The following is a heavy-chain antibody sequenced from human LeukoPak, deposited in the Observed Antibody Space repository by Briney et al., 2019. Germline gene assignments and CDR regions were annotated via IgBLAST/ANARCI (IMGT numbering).Heavy chain of an antibody. J-gene: IGHJ4*02. CDR1: GGSISSGGYY. CDR2: IYYSGST. CDR3: ARQRQWGLDY. D-gene: IGHD6-19*01. V-gene: IGHV4-31*03. Sequence: SQTLSLTCTVSGGSISSGGYYWSWVRQHPGKGLEWIGYIYYSGSTYYNPSPKSRVTISVDTSKNQFSLKLSSVTAADTAVYYCARQRQWGLDYWGQGTLVTVSS.